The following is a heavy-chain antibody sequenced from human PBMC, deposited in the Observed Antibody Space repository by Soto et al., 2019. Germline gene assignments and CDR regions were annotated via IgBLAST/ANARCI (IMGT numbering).Heavy chain of an antibody. CDR2: INHSGST. D-gene: IGHD3-16*02. Sequence: SETLSLTCAVYGGSFSGYYWSWIRQPPGKGLEWIGEINHSGSTNYNPSLKSRVTISVDTSKNQFSLKLSSVTAADTAVYYCARGVYDYVWGSYRSSSRPCWFDPWGQGTLVTVSS. CDR3: ARGVYDYVWGSYRSSSRPCWFDP. J-gene: IGHJ5*02. V-gene: IGHV4-34*01. CDR1: GGSFSGYY.